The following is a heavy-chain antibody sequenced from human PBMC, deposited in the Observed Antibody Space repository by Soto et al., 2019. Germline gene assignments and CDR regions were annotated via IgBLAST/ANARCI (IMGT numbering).Heavy chain of an antibody. CDR3: ARVSASGYDFWSGYSYYFDY. J-gene: IGHJ4*02. CDR1: GYTFTGYY. D-gene: IGHD3-3*01. Sequence: QVQLVQSGAEVKKPGASVKVSCKASGYTFTGYYMHWVRQAPGQGLEWMGWINPNSGGTNYAQKFQGWVTMTRVTSISTAYMELSRLRSDDTAVYYCARVSASGYDFWSGYSYYFDYWGQGTLVTVSS. V-gene: IGHV1-2*04. CDR2: INPNSGGT.